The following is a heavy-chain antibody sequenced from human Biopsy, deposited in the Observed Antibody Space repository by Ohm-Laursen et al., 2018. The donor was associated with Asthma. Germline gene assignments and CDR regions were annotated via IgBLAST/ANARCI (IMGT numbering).Heavy chain of an antibody. Sequence: SLRLSCAASGFTFSDYYMSWVRQPPGKGLEWVSVIYSGGTSDTADSVRGRFTISRDFYKNTLYLQMDSLRAEDTAVYYCAKGDSSGWSHYYFDYWGQGTLVTVSA. J-gene: IGHJ4*02. D-gene: IGHD6-19*01. CDR2: IYSGGTS. CDR1: GFTFSDYY. CDR3: AKGDSSGWSHYYFDY. V-gene: IGHV3-53*01.